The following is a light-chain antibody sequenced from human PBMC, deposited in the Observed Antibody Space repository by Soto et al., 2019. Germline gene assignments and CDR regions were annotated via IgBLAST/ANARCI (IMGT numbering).Light chain of an antibody. V-gene: IGKV3-15*01. Sequence: EVVMTQFPSTLSVSPGGRATLSCRASQSLSTNLAWYQQKPGQAPRLLIHDASARATGIPGRFSGSGSGTDFTLTISSLQSEDFAVYYCQQYDDWSITFGQGTRVETK. J-gene: IGKJ5*01. CDR1: QSLSTN. CDR2: DAS. CDR3: QQYDDWSIT.